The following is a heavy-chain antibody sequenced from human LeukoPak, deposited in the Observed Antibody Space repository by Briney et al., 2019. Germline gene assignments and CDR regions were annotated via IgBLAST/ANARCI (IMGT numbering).Heavy chain of an antibody. CDR3: ARDFTIAAAGTLWPYYGMDV. CDR1: GFTFSSYS. J-gene: IGHJ6*02. CDR2: ISSSSSYI. V-gene: IGHV3-21*04. D-gene: IGHD6-13*01. Sequence: PGGSLRLSCAASGFTFSSYSMNWVRQAPGKGLEWVSSISSSSSYIYYADSVKGRFTISRDNAKNSLYLQMNSLRAEDTAVYYCARDFTIAAAGTLWPYYGMDVWGQGTSVTVSS.